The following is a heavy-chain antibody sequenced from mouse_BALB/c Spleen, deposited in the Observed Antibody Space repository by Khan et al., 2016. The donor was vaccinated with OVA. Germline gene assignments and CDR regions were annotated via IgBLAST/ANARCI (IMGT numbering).Heavy chain of an antibody. V-gene: IGHV14-3*02. Sequence: EVQLQQSGAELVKPGASVKLSCSASGFNIKDTYIHWVKQRPEQGLEWIGRIDPATGNIKYDPNFQDTATITSDTSSNTAYLLLSSLTSEDTAVYYCTKTEIHYCGSYAMDYWGQGTSVTVSS. CDR2: IDPATGNI. CDR1: GFNIKDTY. D-gene: IGHD1-2*01. J-gene: IGHJ4*01. CDR3: TKTEIHYCGSYAMDY.